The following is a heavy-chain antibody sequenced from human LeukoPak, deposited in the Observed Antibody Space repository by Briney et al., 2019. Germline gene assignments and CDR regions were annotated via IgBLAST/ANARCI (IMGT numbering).Heavy chain of an antibody. CDR1: GASISSGGYS. Sequence: SETLSLTCAVSGASISSGGYSWSWIRQPPGKALEWIGDIYRSGGTYYNPSLKSRVTISLGRSKNQFSLNLTSVTAADTAVYYCARGKWYGDYNWFDPWGQGTLVTVSS. CDR2: IYRSGGT. CDR3: ARGKWYGDYNWFDP. D-gene: IGHD4-17*01. V-gene: IGHV4-30-2*01. J-gene: IGHJ5*02.